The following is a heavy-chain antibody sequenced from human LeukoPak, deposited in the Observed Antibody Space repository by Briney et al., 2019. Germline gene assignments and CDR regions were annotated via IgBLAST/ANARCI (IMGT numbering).Heavy chain of an antibody. CDR3: AKEKATVVTGGTDY. D-gene: IGHD4-23*01. Sequence: PGGSLRLSCAASEFTFSTYAMSWVRQAPGKGLEWVSAISGSGGNTYYADSVKGRFTISRDNSKNTLYLQMNSLRAEDTAVYYCAKEKATVVTGGTDYWGQGTLVTVSS. CDR1: EFTFSTYA. J-gene: IGHJ4*02. V-gene: IGHV3-23*01. CDR2: ISGSGGNT.